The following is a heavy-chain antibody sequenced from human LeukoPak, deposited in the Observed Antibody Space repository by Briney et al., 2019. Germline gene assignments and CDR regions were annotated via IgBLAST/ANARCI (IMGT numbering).Heavy chain of an antibody. J-gene: IGHJ4*02. CDR2: ISGDGGSS. CDR3: AKEGASTWRYYYSHFNC. Sequence: PGGSLRLSCAASGFTFDDYAMHWVRQAPGKGLEWVSVISGDGGSSYYADSVKGRFTISRDNSKNSLYLQLSSLGNEDTAFYYCAKEGASTWRYYYSHFNCWGQGTLVTVSS. D-gene: IGHD3-10*01. CDR1: GFTFDDYA. V-gene: IGHV3-43*02.